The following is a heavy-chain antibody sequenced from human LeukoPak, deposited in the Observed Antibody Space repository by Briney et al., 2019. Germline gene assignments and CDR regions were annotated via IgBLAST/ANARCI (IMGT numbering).Heavy chain of an antibody. D-gene: IGHD3-10*01. CDR3: AVLLWFGELSGFDY. Sequence: PGGSLSLSCAASGFTFSSYEMNWVRQAPEEGLERVSYISSSGSTIYYADSVKGRFTISRDNAKNSLYLQMNSLRAEDTAVYYCAVLLWFGELSGFDYWGQGTLVIVSS. CDR1: GFTFSSYE. V-gene: IGHV3-48*03. J-gene: IGHJ4*02. CDR2: ISSSGSTI.